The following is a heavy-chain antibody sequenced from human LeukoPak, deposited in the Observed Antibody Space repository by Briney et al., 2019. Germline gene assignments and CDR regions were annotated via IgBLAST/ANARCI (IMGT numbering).Heavy chain of an antibody. J-gene: IGHJ3*02. CDR1: GFTFSSYA. D-gene: IGHD4-23*01. CDR3: AKFVDDYGGTWDAFDI. V-gene: IGHV3-23*01. Sequence: GGSLRLSCAASGFTFSSYAMSWVRQAPGKGLEWVSAIGGSGGSTFYADSVRGRFTISRDNSKNTLYLQMNSLRAEDTAIYYCAKFVDDYGGTWDAFDIWGQGTMVTVSS. CDR2: IGGSGGST.